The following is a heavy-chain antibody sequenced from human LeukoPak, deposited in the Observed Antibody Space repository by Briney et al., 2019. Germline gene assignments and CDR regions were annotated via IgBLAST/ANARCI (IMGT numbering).Heavy chain of an antibody. V-gene: IGHV4-4*07. CDR1: GGSISGDY. CDR2: IYTSGST. D-gene: IGHD2-2*03. Sequence: SETLSLTCTVSGGSISGDYLSWIRQPAGKGLEWIGRIYTSGSTNYNPSLKSRVTISVDKSKTQFSLNLSSVTAADTAVYYCARDVDIAVLGITYGYYFDYWGQGTLVTVSS. J-gene: IGHJ4*02. CDR3: ARDVDIAVLGITYGYYFDY.